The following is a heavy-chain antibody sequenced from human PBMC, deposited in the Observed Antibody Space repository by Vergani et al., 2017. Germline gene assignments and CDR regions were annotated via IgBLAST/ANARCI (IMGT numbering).Heavy chain of an antibody. D-gene: IGHD2-2*01. CDR3: AGLRVVVPAATNWFDP. J-gene: IGHJ5*02. CDR1: GGSFSGYY. Sequence: QVQLQQWGAGLLKPSETLSLTCAVYGGSFSGYYWSWIRQPPGKGLEWIGEINHSGSTNYNPSLKSRVTISVDTSKNQFSLKLSSVTAADTAVYYCAGLRVVVPAATNWFDPWGQGTLVTVSS. CDR2: INHSGST. V-gene: IGHV4-34*01.